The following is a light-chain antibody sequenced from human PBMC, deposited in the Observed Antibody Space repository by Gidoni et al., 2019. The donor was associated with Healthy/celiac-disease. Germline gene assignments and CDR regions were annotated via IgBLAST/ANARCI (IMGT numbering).Light chain of an antibody. J-gene: IGKJ1*01. CDR2: AAS. CDR3: QQYYSYPART. Sequence: ALRVTQSPSSLSASTGDKVTITCRASQGISSYLAWYQQKPGKAPKLLIYAASTLQSGVPSRFSGSGSGTDFTLTISCLQSEDFATYYCQQYYSYPARTFGQGTKVEIK. CDR1: QGISSY. V-gene: IGKV1-8*01.